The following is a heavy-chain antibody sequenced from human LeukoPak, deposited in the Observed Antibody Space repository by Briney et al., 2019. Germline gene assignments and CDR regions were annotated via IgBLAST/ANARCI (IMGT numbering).Heavy chain of an antibody. CDR3: ARVGIGDGEGAFDI. J-gene: IGHJ3*02. CDR1: GYTFTGYY. V-gene: IGHV1-2*02. D-gene: IGHD4-17*01. Sequence: ASVKVSCKASGYTFTGYYMHWMRQAPGQGLEWMGWINPNSGGTNYAQKFQGRVTMTRDTSISTAYMELSRLRSDDTAVYYCARVGIGDGEGAFDIWGQGTMVTVSS. CDR2: INPNSGGT.